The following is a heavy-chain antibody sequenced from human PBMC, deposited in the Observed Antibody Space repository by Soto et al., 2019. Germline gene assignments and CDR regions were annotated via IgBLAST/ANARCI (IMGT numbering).Heavy chain of an antibody. D-gene: IGHD6-13*01. CDR3: ARAPAAGHYFDY. J-gene: IGHJ4*02. CDR2: IYYSGST. V-gene: IGHV4-59*01. Sequence: SETLSLTCTVSGGSISSYYWSWIRQPPGKGLEWIGYIYYSGSTNYNPSLKSRVTISVDTSKNQFSLKLSSVTAADMAVYYCARAPAAGHYFDYWGQGTLVTVSS. CDR1: GGSISSYY.